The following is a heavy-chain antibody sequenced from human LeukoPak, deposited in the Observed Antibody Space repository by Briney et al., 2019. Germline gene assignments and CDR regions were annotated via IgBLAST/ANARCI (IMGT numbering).Heavy chain of an antibody. J-gene: IGHJ4*02. V-gene: IGHV3-23*01. CDR2: ISGRGVST. CDR1: GFTLSYFD. Sequence: GGSLRLSCAASGFTLSYFDMNWVRQAPGKGLEWVSGISGRGVSTDYADSVKGRFTISRDNSKNTLYLQMNSLRAEDTAVYYCAKSSGLGGGFDYWGQGTLVAGSS. D-gene: IGHD3-22*01. CDR3: AKSSGLGGGFDY.